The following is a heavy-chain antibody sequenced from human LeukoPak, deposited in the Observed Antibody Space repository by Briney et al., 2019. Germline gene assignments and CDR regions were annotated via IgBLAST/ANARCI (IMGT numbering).Heavy chain of an antibody. CDR1: GGTFSSYA. Sequence: SVKVSCKASGGTFSSYAISWVRQAPGQGLEWMGGIIPIFGTANYAQKFQGRVTITADESTSTAYMELSSLRSEDTAVYYCAGGYDFWSGNPGWFDPWGQGTLVTVSS. CDR3: AGGYDFWSGNPGWFDP. V-gene: IGHV1-69*13. CDR2: IIPIFGTA. D-gene: IGHD3-3*01. J-gene: IGHJ5*02.